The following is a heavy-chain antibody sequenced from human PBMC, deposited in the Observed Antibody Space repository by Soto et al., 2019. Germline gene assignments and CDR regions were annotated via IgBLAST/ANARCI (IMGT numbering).Heavy chain of an antibody. CDR1: GFTFSSYA. V-gene: IGHV3-23*01. CDR2: ISGSGGST. CDR3: ATDYYDSSGYYSVDY. D-gene: IGHD3-22*01. J-gene: IGHJ4*02. Sequence: PGGSLSLSCAASGFTFSSYAMSWVRQAPGKGLEWVSAISGSGGSTYYADSVKGRFTISRDNSKNTLYLQMNSLRAEDTAVYYCATDYYDSSGYYSVDYWGQGTLVNVSA.